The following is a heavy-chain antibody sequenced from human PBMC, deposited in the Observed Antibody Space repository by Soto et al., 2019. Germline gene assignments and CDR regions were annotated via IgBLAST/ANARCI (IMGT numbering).Heavy chain of an antibody. Sequence: GGSLRLSCAASGFTFSSYSMNWVRQAPGKGLEWVSSISSSSSYIYYADSVKGRFTISRDNAKNSLYLQMNSLRAEDTAVYYCARDRPYGSGSYYTRGLYYYYYGMDVWGQGTTVTVSS. CDR3: ARDRPYGSGSYYTRGLYYYYYGMDV. CDR1: GFTFSSYS. D-gene: IGHD3-10*01. CDR2: ISSSSSYI. V-gene: IGHV3-21*01. J-gene: IGHJ6*02.